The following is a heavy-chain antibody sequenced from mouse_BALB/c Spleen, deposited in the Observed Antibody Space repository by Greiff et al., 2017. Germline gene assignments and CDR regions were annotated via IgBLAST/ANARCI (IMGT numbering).Heavy chain of an antibody. D-gene: IGHD1-1*01. Sequence: VQLQQSGAELVKPGASVKLSCKASGYTFTSYYMYWVKQRPGQGLEWIGEINPSNGGTNFNEKFKSKATLTVDKSSSTAYMQLSSLTSEDSAVYYCTRAYTTDYAMDYWGQGTSVTGSS. CDR2: INPSNGGT. CDR3: TRAYTTDYAMDY. CDR1: GYTFTSYY. J-gene: IGHJ4*01. V-gene: IGHV1S81*02.